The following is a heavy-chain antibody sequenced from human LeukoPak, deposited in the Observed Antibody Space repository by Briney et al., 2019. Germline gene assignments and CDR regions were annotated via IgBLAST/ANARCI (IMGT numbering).Heavy chain of an antibody. CDR3: ARAYYYDSSPSPRRFDY. CDR2: INTNTGNP. V-gene: IGHV7-4-1*02. CDR1: GYTFTSYA. J-gene: IGHJ4*02. D-gene: IGHD3-22*01. Sequence: ASVKVSCKASGYTFTSYAMNWVRQAPGQGLEWMGWINTNTGNPTYAQGFTGRFVFSLDTSVSTAYLQISSLKAEDTAVYYCARAYYYDSSPSPRRFDYWGQGTLVTVSS.